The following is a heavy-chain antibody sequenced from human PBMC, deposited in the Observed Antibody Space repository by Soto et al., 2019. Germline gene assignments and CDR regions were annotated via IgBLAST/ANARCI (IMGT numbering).Heavy chain of an antibody. J-gene: IGHJ4*02. CDR3: ARDRYSSSWLYFDF. V-gene: IGHV3-74*01. CDR2: INSDGTTT. CDR1: GFTFSSYW. D-gene: IGHD6-13*01. Sequence: GGSLRLSCAASGFTFSSYWMHWVRQAPGKGLVWVSRINSDGTTTTYADSVKGRLTISRDNAMNTLYLQMHSLRAEDTALYYCARDRYSSSWLYFDFWGQGSLVTVSS.